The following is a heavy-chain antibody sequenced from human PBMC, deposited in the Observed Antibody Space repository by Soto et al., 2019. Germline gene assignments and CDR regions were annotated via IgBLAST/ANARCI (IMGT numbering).Heavy chain of an antibody. Sequence: EVQLVESGGGLVQPGGSLRLSCAASGFTFCSYWMHWVRQAPGKGLVWVSRINSDGSSTSYADSVKGRFTISRDNAKNTLYLQMNSLRAEDTAVYYCARGGYYYGSGSYLYSHPLWYWGQGTLVTVSS. D-gene: IGHD3-10*01. CDR3: ARGGYYYGSGSYLYSHPLWY. J-gene: IGHJ4*02. CDR1: GFTFCSYW. V-gene: IGHV3-74*01. CDR2: INSDGSST.